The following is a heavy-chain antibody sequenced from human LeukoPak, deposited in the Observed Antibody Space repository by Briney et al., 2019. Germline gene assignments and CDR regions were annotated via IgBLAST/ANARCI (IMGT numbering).Heavy chain of an antibody. CDR1: GYSFTSYW. CDR2: IYPGDSDT. Sequence: GESLKISCQGSGYSFTSYWIGWVRQMPGKGLEWMGTIYPGDSDTRYSPSFQGQVSISADKSISTAYLQWSSLKASDTATYYCARRLTTTGVGFDCWGQGALVTVSS. D-gene: IGHD7-27*01. V-gene: IGHV5-51*01. J-gene: IGHJ4*02. CDR3: ARRLTTTGVGFDC.